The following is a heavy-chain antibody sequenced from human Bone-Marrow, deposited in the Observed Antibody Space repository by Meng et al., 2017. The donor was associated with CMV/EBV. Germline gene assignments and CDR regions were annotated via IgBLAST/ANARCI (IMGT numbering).Heavy chain of an antibody. J-gene: IGHJ4*02. CDR2: ISSSGNKV. CDR3: ARLPDYFESSGFDY. V-gene: IGHV3-48*03. Sequence: GGSLRLSCAGSGFTFRTFAMNWVRQTPGKGLEWIAYISSSGNKVYYADSVQGRFTISRDNAKNSLYLEMNSLRGEDTALYYCARLPDYFESSGFDYWGQGTLVTVSS. D-gene: IGHD3-22*01. CDR1: GFTFRTFA.